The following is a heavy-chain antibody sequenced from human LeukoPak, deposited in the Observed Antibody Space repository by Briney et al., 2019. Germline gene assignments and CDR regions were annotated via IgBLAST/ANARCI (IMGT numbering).Heavy chain of an antibody. CDR2: IRSKAYGGTT. CDR1: GFILGDYA. D-gene: IGHD4-11*01. Sequence: GRSLRLSCTASGFILGDYAMSWFRQAPGKGLEWVGFIRSKAYGGTTEYAGSVKGRFTISRDDSKSIAYLQMNSLKTEDTAVYYCTRDWAVTTSDYWGQGTLVTVSS. CDR3: TRDWAVTTSDY. V-gene: IGHV3-49*03. J-gene: IGHJ4*02.